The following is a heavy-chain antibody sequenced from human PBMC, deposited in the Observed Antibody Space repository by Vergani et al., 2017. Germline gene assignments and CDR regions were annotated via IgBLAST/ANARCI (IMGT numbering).Heavy chain of an antibody. CDR2: INHSGST. Sequence: QVQLQQWGAGLLKPSETLSLTCAVYGGSFSGYYWSWIRQPPGKGLEWIGEINHSGSTNYNPSLKSRVTISVDTSKNQFSLKLSAVTAADTAVYYCARDSKDGHDILTGYDTDAFDIWGQGTMVTVSS. J-gene: IGHJ3*02. D-gene: IGHD3-9*01. CDR1: GGSFSGYY. CDR3: ARDSKDGHDILTGYDTDAFDI. V-gene: IGHV4-34*01.